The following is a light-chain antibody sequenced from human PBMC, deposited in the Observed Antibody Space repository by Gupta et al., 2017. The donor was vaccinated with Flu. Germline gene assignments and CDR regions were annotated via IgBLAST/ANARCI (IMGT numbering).Light chain of an antibody. V-gene: IGLV6-57*01. CDR2: EDD. Sequence: NFMLTQPPSVSESPGKTVTIPCTRSSGSIGINYVQRYQQRPGTSPKNVIYEDDQRPSGVPDGFSGSIARSSNSASLTISGLKTEDEADYYCQSYEVFGGGTKLTVL. CDR1: SGSIGINY. J-gene: IGLJ2*01. CDR3: QSYEV.